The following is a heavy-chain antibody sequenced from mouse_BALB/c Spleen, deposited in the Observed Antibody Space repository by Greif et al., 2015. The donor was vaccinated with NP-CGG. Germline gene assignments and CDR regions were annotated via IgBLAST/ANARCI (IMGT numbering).Heavy chain of an antibody. CDR3: ASFYDGYFYYAMDY. J-gene: IGHJ4*01. Sequence: EVKLLESGPGLVKPSQSLSLTCSVTGYSITSGYYWNWIRQFPGNKLEWMGYISYDGSNNYNPSLKNRISITRDTSENQFFLKLNSVTTEDTATYYCASFYDGYFYYAMDYWGQGTSVTVSS. CDR2: ISYDGSN. D-gene: IGHD2-3*01. V-gene: IGHV3-6*02. CDR1: GYSITSGYY.